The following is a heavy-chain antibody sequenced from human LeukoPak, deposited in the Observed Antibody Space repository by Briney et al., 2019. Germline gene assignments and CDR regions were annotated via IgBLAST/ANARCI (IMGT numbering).Heavy chain of an antibody. CDR2: INHSGST. Sequence: SETLSLTCAVYGGSFSGYYWSWIRQPPGKGLEWIGEINHSGSTNYNPSLKSRVTISVDTSKNQFSLKLSSVNAADTAVYYCARRARHDPPRYDFWRSKKYNWFDPWGQGTLVTVSS. CDR1: GGSFSGYY. V-gene: IGHV4-34*01. CDR3: ARRARHDPPRYDFWRSKKYNWFDP. D-gene: IGHD3-3*01. J-gene: IGHJ5*02.